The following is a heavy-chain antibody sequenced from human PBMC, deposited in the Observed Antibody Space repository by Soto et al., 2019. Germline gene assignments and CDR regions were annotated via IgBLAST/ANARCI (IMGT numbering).Heavy chain of an antibody. CDR1: GDSISSTRW. V-gene: IGHV4-4*02. CDR2: IYHGGST. Sequence: SETLSLTCTVSGDSISSTRWWSWVRQSPGKGLEWIGDIYHGGSTNYNPSLKSRVTISIDKSKNQFSLKLKSVTAADTAVYYCARHPGYCISTSCYGYYTMDVWGQGTTVTVS. CDR3: ARHPGYCISTSCYGYYTMDV. J-gene: IGHJ6*02. D-gene: IGHD2-2*01.